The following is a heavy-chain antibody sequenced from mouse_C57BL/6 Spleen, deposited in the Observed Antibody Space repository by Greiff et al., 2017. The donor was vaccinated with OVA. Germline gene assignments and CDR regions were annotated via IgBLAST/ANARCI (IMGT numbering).Heavy chain of an antibody. V-gene: IGHV14-4*01. D-gene: IGHD2-5*01. CDR3: TTGAYYSNSYAMDY. Sequence: VQLKQSGAELVRPGASVKLSCTASGFNIQDDYMHWVKQRPEQGLEWIGWIDPENGDTEYTSKFQGKATITADTSSNTAYLQLSSLTSEDTAVYYCTTGAYYSNSYAMDYWGQGTSVTVSS. J-gene: IGHJ4*01. CDR1: GFNIQDDY. CDR2: IDPENGDT.